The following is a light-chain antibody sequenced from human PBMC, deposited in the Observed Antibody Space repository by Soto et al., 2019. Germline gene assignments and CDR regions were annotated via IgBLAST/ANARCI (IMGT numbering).Light chain of an antibody. CDR1: SSDIGGYRY. CDR3: TSYTSDSSVI. J-gene: IGLJ2*01. Sequence: QSALTQPASVSGSPGQSVTISCTGTSSDIGGYRYVSWYQQRPGTAPKLMIHDVTNRPSGVSDRFSGSKSGNTASLTISGLQAEDEADYYCTSYTSDSSVIFGGGTKLTVL. V-gene: IGLV2-14*03. CDR2: DVT.